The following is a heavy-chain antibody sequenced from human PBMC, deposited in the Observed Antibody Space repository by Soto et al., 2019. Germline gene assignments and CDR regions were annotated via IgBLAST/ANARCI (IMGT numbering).Heavy chain of an antibody. V-gene: IGHV7-4-1*01. D-gene: IGHD3-10*01. CDR2: INTNTGNP. Sequence: QVQLVQSGSELKKPGASVKVSCKASGYTLASYAMNWVRQAPGQGLEWMGWINTNTGNPTYAQGFTGRFVFSWDTSVSTADLKICSLKADDTAEYYCARDLKMVRGAEECGYWGQGTLVTVSS. J-gene: IGHJ4*02. CDR3: ARDLKMVRGAEECGY. CDR1: GYTLASYA.